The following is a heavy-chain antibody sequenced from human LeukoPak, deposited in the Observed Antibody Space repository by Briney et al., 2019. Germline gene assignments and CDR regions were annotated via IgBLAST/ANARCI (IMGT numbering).Heavy chain of an antibody. D-gene: IGHD1-1*01. J-gene: IGHJ4*02. V-gene: IGHV1-2*02. Sequence: EASVKVSCKASGYTFTDYYIHWLRQAPGQGLEWMGWVNPKNGGTYYAQNFQGRVTMTRDTSITTAYMELSSLRSDDTAVYYCARENDFYRYWGQGTLVTVSS. CDR2: VNPKNGGT. CDR3: ARENDFYRY. CDR1: GYTFTDYY.